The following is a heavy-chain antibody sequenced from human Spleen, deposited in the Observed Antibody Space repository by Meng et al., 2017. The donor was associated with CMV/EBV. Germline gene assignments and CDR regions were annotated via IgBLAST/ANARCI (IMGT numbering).Heavy chain of an antibody. J-gene: IGHJ4*02. V-gene: IGHV3-23*03. CDR1: GFTFSTYG. D-gene: IGHD3-3*01. Sequence: GESLKISCAASGFTFSTYGMSWVRQAPGKGLEWVSVIYSGGSNTYYADSVNGRFTISRDNSKNTLYLQMNSLRAEDTAVYYCARMGGFWSGYHYFDYWGQGTLVTVSS. CDR2: IYSGGSNT. CDR3: ARMGGFWSGYHYFDY.